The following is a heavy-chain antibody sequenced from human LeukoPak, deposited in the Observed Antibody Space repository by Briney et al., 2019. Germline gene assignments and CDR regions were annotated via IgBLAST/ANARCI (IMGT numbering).Heavy chain of an antibody. V-gene: IGHV6-1*01. CDR1: GDSVSTNRAV. J-gene: IGHJ4*02. Sequence: SQTLSLTCAISGDSVSTNRAVWNWIRQSPSRGLEWLGRTYYSSSGYNDYAVFVRSRLTISADTSKNQFSLLFSSVTPDDTAVYFCARGWLQSGFDYWGQGTLVAVSS. CDR2: TYYSSSGYN. D-gene: IGHD5-24*01. CDR3: ARGWLQSGFDY.